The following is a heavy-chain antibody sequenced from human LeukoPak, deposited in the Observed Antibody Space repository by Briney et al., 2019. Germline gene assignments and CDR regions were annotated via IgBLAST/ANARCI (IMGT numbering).Heavy chain of an antibody. CDR2: IWYDGSNK. V-gene: IGHV3-33*01. CDR3: ARSLERDYHGSNYYMNNWFDP. J-gene: IGHJ5*02. CDR1: GFTFSNYG. D-gene: IGHD3-10*01. Sequence: GGSLRLSCAPSGFTFSNYGMHWVRQAPGKGLEWVAVIWYDGSNKYYADSVKGRFTISRDNSKNTLYLQMNSLRAEDTAVYYCARSLERDYHGSNYYMNNWFDPWGQGTLVTVSS.